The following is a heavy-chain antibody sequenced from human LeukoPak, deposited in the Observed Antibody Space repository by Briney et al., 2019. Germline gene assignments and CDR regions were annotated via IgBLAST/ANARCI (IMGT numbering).Heavy chain of an antibody. CDR2: IDPSDSYT. CDR3: ARQYSGYDYYFDY. CDR1: GYSFTNYW. V-gene: IGHV5-10-1*01. J-gene: IGHJ4*02. D-gene: IGHD5-12*01. Sequence: GESLKISCKGSGYSFTNYWINWVRQMPGKRLEWMGRIDPSDSYTTYNPSFQGHIATSADKSSSTAYLYWSSLKASDTAIYYCARQYSGYDYYFDYWGQGILVTVSS.